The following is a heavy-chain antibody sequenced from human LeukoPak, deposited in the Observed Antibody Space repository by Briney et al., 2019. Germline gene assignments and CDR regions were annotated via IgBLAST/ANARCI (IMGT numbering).Heavy chain of an antibody. D-gene: IGHD3-22*01. V-gene: IGHV3-23*01. Sequence: PGGSLRLSCVASGFTFSTYAMSWVRQAPGEGLEWVSVISGSGGSTYYADSVKGRFTISRDNSKNTLYLQMNSLRAEDTAVYYCATGDDTSGPDLYYFDFWGQGTLVTVSS. CDR1: GFTFSTYA. CDR2: ISGSGGST. CDR3: ATGDDTSGPDLYYFDF. J-gene: IGHJ4*02.